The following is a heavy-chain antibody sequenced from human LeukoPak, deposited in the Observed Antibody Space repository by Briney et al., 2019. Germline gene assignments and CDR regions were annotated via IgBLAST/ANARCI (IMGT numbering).Heavy chain of an antibody. D-gene: IGHD6-6*01. CDR2: IIPILGIA. CDR1: GGTFSSYA. Sequence: SVKLSCKASGGTFSSYAISWVRQAPGQGLEWMGRIIPILGIANYARKFQGRVTITTDESTSTAYMELSSLRSGDTAVYYCAQNIAARQFDYWGQGTLVTVSS. V-gene: IGHV1-69*04. CDR3: AQNIAARQFDY. J-gene: IGHJ4*02.